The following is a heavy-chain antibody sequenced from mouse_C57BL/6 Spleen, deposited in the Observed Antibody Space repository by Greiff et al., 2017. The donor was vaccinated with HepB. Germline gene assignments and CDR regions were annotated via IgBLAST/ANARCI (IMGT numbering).Heavy chain of an antibody. CDR1: GYTFTSYW. Sequence: QVQLQQPGAELVKPGASVKLSCKASGYTFTSYWMQWVKQRPGQGLEWIGEIDPSDSYTNYNQKFKGKATLTVDTSSSTAYMQLSSLTSEDSAVYYCARADDGYYLYYAMDYWGQGTSVAVSS. J-gene: IGHJ4*01. V-gene: IGHV1-50*01. CDR3: ARADDGYYLYYAMDY. CDR2: IDPSDSYT. D-gene: IGHD2-3*01.